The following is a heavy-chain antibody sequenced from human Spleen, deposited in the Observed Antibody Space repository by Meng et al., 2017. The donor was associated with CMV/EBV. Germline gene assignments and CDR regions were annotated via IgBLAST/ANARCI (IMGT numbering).Heavy chain of an antibody. CDR3: ASGSRVAGTIDY. CDR1: GFTFDDYA. Sequence: SLKISCVASGFTFDDYAMHWVWQAPGKGLEWVSGISWNSGSIGYADSVKGRFTISRDNAKNSLYLQMNSLRAEDTALYYCASGSRVAGTIDYWGQGTLVTVSS. D-gene: IGHD6-19*01. V-gene: IGHV3-9*01. J-gene: IGHJ4*02. CDR2: ISWNSGSI.